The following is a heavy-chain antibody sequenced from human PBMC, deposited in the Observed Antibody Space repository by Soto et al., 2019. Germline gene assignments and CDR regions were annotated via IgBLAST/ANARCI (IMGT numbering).Heavy chain of an antibody. CDR3: ARTSGWTENWFDP. Sequence: LSLTCTVSGGSISSYYWSWIRQPPGKGLEWIGYIYYSGSTNYNPSLKSRVTISVDTSKNQFSLKLSSVTAADTAVYYCARTSGWTENWFDPWGQGTLVTVSS. D-gene: IGHD6-19*01. CDR1: GGSISSYY. CDR2: IYYSGST. V-gene: IGHV4-59*01. J-gene: IGHJ5*02.